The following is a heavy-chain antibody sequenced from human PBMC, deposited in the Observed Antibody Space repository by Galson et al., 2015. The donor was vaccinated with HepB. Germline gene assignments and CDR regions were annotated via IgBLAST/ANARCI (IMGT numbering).Heavy chain of an antibody. D-gene: IGHD6-19*01. CDR3: ARSPLNSSGWLSFAY. J-gene: IGHJ4*02. V-gene: IGHV3-53*01. CDR2: LYSGGDT. Sequence: SLRLSCAVSGFTVNSNYMNWVRQAPGKGLEWVSVLYSGGDTYYADSVKGRFTISRDNSKNTLYLQMNSLRAEDTAVYYCARSPLNSSGWLSFAYWGLGTLVTVSS. CDR1: GFTVNSNY.